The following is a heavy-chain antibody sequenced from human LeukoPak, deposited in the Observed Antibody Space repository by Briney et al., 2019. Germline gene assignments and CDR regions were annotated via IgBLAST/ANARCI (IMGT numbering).Heavy chain of an antibody. Sequence: GGSLRLSCAASGFTFSSYSMNWVRQAPGKGLEWVSSISSSSSYIYYADSVKGRFTISRDNAKNSLYLQMNSLRAEDTAVYYCARAVYGDYVRGYYYYYMDVWGKGTTVTVSS. CDR1: GFTFSSYS. CDR2: ISSSSSYI. J-gene: IGHJ6*03. D-gene: IGHD4-17*01. CDR3: ARAVYGDYVRGYYYYYMDV. V-gene: IGHV3-21*01.